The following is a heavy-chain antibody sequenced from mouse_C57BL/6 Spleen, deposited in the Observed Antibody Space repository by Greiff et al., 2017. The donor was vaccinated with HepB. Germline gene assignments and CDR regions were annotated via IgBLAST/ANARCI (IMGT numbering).Heavy chain of an antibody. D-gene: IGHD1-1*01. J-gene: IGHJ2*01. CDR2: IDPETGGT. CDR3: TRLNYYGSSHYFDY. Sequence: VQLQQSGAELVRPGASVTLSCKASGYTFTDYEMHWVKQTPVHGLEWIGAIDPETGGTAYNQKFKGKAILTADKSSSTAYMELRSLTSEDSAVYYCTRLNYYGSSHYFDYWGQGTTLTVSS. V-gene: IGHV1-15*01. CDR1: GYTFTDYE.